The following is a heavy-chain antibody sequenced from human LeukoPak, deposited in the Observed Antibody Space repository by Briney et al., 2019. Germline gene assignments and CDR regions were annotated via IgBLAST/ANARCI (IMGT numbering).Heavy chain of an antibody. CDR1: GFTFSSYS. CDR3: AREDVAVAGQIDY. D-gene: IGHD6-19*01. J-gene: IGHJ4*02. V-gene: IGHV3-21*01. CDR2: ISSSSSYI. Sequence: GGSLRLSCAASGFTFSSYSMNWVRQAPGKGLKWVSSISSSSSYIYYADSVKGRFTISRDNAKNSLYLQMNSLRAEDTAVYYCAREDVAVAGQIDYWGQGTLVTVSS.